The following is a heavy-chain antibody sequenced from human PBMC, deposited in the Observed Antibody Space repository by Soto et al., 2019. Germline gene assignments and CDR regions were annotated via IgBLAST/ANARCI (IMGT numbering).Heavy chain of an antibody. J-gene: IGHJ4*02. CDR1: GYTFTSYD. Sequence: QVQLVQSGAEVKKPGASVKFSCKASGYTFTSYDINWVRQATGQGLEWMGWMTPNSGNTGYAQKVQGRVTMTMTTSIGTASMELSSLRSEDTALYYCARELELRAIDYWGQGTLVTVSS. CDR2: MTPNSGNT. V-gene: IGHV1-8*01. D-gene: IGHD1-7*01. CDR3: ARELELRAIDY.